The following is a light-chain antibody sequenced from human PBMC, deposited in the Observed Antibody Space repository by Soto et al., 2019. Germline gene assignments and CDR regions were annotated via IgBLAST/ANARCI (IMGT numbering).Light chain of an antibody. CDR1: QSVSSN. CDR3: QQYNNWPLT. Sequence: EIVMTQSPATLSVSPGERATLSCRASQSVSSNVAWYQQKPGQAPRLLIYEACTRAIDIPGRFSGSGSGTDFTLTISSLQSEDFAIYYCQQYNNWPLTVGGGTKVEIK. V-gene: IGKV3-15*01. J-gene: IGKJ4*01. CDR2: EAC.